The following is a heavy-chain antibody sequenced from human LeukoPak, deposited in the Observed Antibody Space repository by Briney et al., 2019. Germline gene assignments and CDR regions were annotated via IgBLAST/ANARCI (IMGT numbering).Heavy chain of an antibody. CDR3: ARGGIVVVPAANLGDAFDI. CDR2: ISSSSSYI. V-gene: IGHV3-21*01. Sequence: GGSLRLSCAASGFTFSSYSMNWVRQAPGKGLEWVSSISSSSSYIYYADSVKGRFTISRDNAKNSLYLQMNSLRAEDTAVYYCARGGIVVVPAANLGDAFDIWGQGTMVTVSS. CDR1: GFTFSSYS. J-gene: IGHJ3*02. D-gene: IGHD2-2*01.